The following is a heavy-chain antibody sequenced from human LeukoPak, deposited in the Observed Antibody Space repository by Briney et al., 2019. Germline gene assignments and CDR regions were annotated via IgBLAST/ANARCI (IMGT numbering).Heavy chain of an antibody. CDR2: IIPIFGTA. CDR1: GGTFSSYA. D-gene: IGHD3-10*01. J-gene: IGHJ4*02. CDR3: ARALASSYYYGSGSYSRYYFDY. Sequence: SVKVSCKASGGTFSSYAISWVRQAPGQGLEWMGGIIPIFGTANYAQKFQGRVTITADESTSTAYMELSSLRSEDTAVYYCARALASSYYYGSGSYSRYYFDYWGQGTLVTVSS. V-gene: IGHV1-69*13.